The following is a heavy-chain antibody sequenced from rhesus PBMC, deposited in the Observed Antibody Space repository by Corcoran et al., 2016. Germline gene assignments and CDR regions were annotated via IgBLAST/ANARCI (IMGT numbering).Heavy chain of an antibody. CDR1: GGSISSGYD. CDR2: IYGSSGST. V-gene: IGHV4-76*01. J-gene: IGHJ4*01. D-gene: IGHD6-25*01. Sequence: QVQLQESGPGGVKPSETLSLTCAVSGGSISSGYDWSWIRRPPGKGLEWIGYIYGSSGSTNYNPSLKNRVTISKDASKNQFSLKLSSVTAADTAVYYCARDLWAAAAIDYWGQGVLVTVSS. CDR3: ARDLWAAAAIDY.